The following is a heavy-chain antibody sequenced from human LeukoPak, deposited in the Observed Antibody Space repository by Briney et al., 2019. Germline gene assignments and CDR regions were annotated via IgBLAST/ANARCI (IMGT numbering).Heavy chain of an antibody. CDR2: IIPIFGTA. CDR1: GGTFSSYA. CDR3: ARAGDPQGGYYYYMDV. D-gene: IGHD2-15*01. J-gene: IGHJ6*03. Sequence: GASVKVSCKASGGTFSSYAISWVRQAPGEGLEWMGGIIPIFGTANYAQKFQGRVTITADESTSTAYMELSSLRSEDTAVYYCARAGDPQGGYYYYMDVWGKGTTVTVSS. V-gene: IGHV1-69*13.